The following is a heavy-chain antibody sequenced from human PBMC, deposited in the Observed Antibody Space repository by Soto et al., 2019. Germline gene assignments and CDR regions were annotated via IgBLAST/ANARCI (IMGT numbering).Heavy chain of an antibody. Sequence: GASVKVSCKASGGTFSSYAVSWVRQAPGQGLEWMGWISAYNGNTNYAQKLQGRVTMTTDTSTSTAYMELRSLRSDDTAVYYCARGGGSRLMDAFDIWGQGTMVTVSS. CDR1: GGTFSSYA. D-gene: IGHD1-26*01. CDR3: ARGGGSRLMDAFDI. V-gene: IGHV1-18*01. J-gene: IGHJ3*02. CDR2: ISAYNGNT.